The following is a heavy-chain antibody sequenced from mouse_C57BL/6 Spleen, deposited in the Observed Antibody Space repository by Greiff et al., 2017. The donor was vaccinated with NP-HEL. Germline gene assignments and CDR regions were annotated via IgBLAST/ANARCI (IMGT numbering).Heavy chain of an antibody. V-gene: IGHV5-9*01. Sequence: EVMLVKSGGGLVKPGGSLKLSCAASGFTFSSYTMSWVRQTPEKRLEWVATISGGGGNTYYPDSVKGRFTISRDNAKNTLYLQMSSLRSEDTALYYCATDYYYAMDYWGQGTSVTVSS. CDR3: ATDYYYAMDY. CDR1: GFTFSSYT. CDR2: ISGGGGNT. J-gene: IGHJ4*01.